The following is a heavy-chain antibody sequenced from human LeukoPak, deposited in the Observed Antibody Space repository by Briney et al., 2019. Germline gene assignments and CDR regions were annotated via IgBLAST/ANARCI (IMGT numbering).Heavy chain of an antibody. CDR2: ISSSGSNI. Sequence: KPGGSLRLSCAASGFIFSDYYMSWIRQAPGEGLVWVSYISSSGSNIYCADSVKGRFTISRDNAKNSLYLQMNSLRAEDTAIYYCGRNTGELDYWGQGTLVTVSS. CDR3: GRNTGELDY. J-gene: IGHJ4*02. V-gene: IGHV3-11*04. CDR1: GFIFSDYY. D-gene: IGHD7-27*01.